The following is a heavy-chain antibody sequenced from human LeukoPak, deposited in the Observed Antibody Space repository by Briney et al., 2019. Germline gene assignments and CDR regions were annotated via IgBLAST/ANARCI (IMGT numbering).Heavy chain of an antibody. Sequence: GGSLRLSCAASGFTFSSYGMHCVRQAPGKGLEWVAHIRSDENYKHYADSVKGRFTISRDNSKNTVYVQMNSLRPEDTAVYYCAKDAHWSADHWGQGTLVTVSS. J-gene: IGHJ5*02. V-gene: IGHV3-30*02. CDR3: AKDAHWSADH. D-gene: IGHD3-3*01. CDR2: IRSDENYK. CDR1: GFTFSSYG.